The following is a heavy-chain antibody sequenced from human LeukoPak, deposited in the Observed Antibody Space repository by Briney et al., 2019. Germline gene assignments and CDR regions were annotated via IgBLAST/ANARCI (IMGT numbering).Heavy chain of an antibody. CDR1: GFMFSSYG. V-gene: IGHV3-30*02. D-gene: IGHD2-8*02. Sequence: PGGSLRLSCVASGFMFSSYGMHWVRQATGKGLEWVSFIWSDGNNRFYADSVKGRFTISRDNSKNMLYLQMDTLRAEDTALYYCAKDPGASVSGFYMDVWGKGTTVIVSS. CDR3: AKDPGASVSGFYMDV. J-gene: IGHJ6*03. CDR2: IWSDGNNR.